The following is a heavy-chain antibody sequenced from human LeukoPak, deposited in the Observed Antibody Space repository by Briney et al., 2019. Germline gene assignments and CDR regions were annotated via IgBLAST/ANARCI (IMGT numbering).Heavy chain of an antibody. Sequence: SETLSLTCTVSGGSISSSSYYWGWIRQPPGKGLEWIGSIYYSGSTYYNPSLKSRATISVDTSKNQFSLKLSSVTAADTAVYYCARNIAVAGRGDYMDVWGKGTTVTISS. CDR3: ARNIAVAGRGDYMDV. D-gene: IGHD6-19*01. V-gene: IGHV4-39*01. J-gene: IGHJ6*03. CDR2: IYYSGST. CDR1: GGSISSSSYY.